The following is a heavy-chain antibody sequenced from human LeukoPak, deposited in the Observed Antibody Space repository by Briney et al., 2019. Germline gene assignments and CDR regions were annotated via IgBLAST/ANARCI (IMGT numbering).Heavy chain of an antibody. CDR3: ARDYVYSRSSGYFLFYTDV. Sequence: PSETLSLTCTVSGGSISTYYWNWIRQPAGKGLKWIGRIYTSGNTNYNPSPKSRVTISVDKSKNQFSLKLNSVTAADTAVYYCARDYVYSRSSGYFLFYTDVWGKGTTVTVSS. CDR1: GGSISTYY. CDR2: IYTSGNT. J-gene: IGHJ6*03. V-gene: IGHV4-4*07. D-gene: IGHD6-6*01.